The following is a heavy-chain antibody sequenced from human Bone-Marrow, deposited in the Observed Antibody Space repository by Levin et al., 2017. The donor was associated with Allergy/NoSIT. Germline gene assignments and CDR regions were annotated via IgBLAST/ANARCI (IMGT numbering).Heavy chain of an antibody. D-gene: IGHD3-22*01. CDR3: STGSGYSSGPED. CDR2: VYHSGNT. Sequence: PSETLSLTCAVSGVSIRSNSNWWNWVRQSPNLGLEWIGEVYHSGNTNYNPSLQSRVTISIDDSNNVLSLKLTSVTAADTAFYFCSTGSGYSSGPEDWGQGTRVIVSS. V-gene: IGHV4-4*02. CDR1: GVSIRSNSNW. J-gene: IGHJ4*02.